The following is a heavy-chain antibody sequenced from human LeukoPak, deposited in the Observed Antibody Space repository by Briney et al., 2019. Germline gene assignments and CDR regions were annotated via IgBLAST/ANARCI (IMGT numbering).Heavy chain of an antibody. CDR1: GGTFSSYA. D-gene: IGHD3-22*01. Sequence: SVKVSCKASGGTFSSYAISWVRQAPGQGLEWMVRIIPILGTANYAQKFQGRVTITTDESTSTAYMELSSLRSEDTAVYYCAREEAYDSSGYSPLWGQGTLVTVSS. CDR2: IIPILGTA. J-gene: IGHJ4*02. V-gene: IGHV1-69*11. CDR3: AREEAYDSSGYSPL.